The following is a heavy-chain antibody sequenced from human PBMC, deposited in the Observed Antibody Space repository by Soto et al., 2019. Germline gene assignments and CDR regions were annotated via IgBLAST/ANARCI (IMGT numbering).Heavy chain of an antibody. CDR3: ARHLAYSLVRYGMDV. D-gene: IGHD2-21*01. Sequence: PSETLSLTCTVSGGSISSSSYYWGWIRQPPGKGLEWIGSIYYSGSTYYNPSLKSRVTISVDTSKNQFSLKLSSVTAADTAVYYCARHLAYSLVRYGMDVWGQGTTVTVSS. J-gene: IGHJ6*02. CDR1: GGSISSSSYY. CDR2: IYYSGST. V-gene: IGHV4-39*01.